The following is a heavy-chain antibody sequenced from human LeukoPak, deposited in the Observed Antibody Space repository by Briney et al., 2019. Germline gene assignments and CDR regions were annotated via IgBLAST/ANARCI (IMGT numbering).Heavy chain of an antibody. Sequence: ASVTVSCKASGYTFTDYYMHWVRQAPGQGLEWMGWINPNSGGTNYAQKFLGRITMTRDTSISTAYMELSRLRSDDTAVYYCASATTYCGADCYPLDAFDIWGQGTMVTVSS. CDR1: GYTFTDYY. V-gene: IGHV1-2*02. CDR3: ASATTYCGADCYPLDAFDI. J-gene: IGHJ3*02. CDR2: INPNSGGT. D-gene: IGHD2-21*02.